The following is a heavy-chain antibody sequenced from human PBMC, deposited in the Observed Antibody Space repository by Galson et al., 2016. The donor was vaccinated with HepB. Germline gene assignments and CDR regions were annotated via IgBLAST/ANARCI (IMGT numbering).Heavy chain of an antibody. J-gene: IGHJ4*02. CDR2: ISSSSSYI. CDR3: AKCRSSDSTSCPNY. Sequence: SLRLSCAASGFTFSSYSMDWVRQAPGKGLEWVSSISSSSSYIYYADSVKGRFTISRDNSKNTLYLQMNSLRAEDTALYFCAKCRSSDSTSCPNYWGQGTLVTVSS. D-gene: IGHD2-2*01. CDR1: GFTFSSYS. V-gene: IGHV3-21*04.